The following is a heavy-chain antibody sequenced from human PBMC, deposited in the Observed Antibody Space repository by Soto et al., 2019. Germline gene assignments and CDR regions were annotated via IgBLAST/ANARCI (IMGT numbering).Heavy chain of an antibody. J-gene: IGHJ4*02. CDR3: ARGSYYGSGEN. V-gene: IGHV4-59*11. CDR1: GVSLSPHY. Sequence: PSETLSLTCAVSGVSLSPHYWNWIRQPPGKGLEWTGYSYYSGSTTYNHALKSRVTISVDTSKNQFSLNLRSVTAADTAVYYCARGSYYGSGENWGQGTLVTVSS. D-gene: IGHD3-10*01. CDR2: SYYSGST.